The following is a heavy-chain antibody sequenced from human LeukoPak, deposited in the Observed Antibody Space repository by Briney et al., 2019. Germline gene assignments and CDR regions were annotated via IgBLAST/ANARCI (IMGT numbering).Heavy chain of an antibody. CDR2: ISGNGVTT. J-gene: IGHJ4*02. D-gene: IGHD3-10*01. CDR1: GFTFSNYA. CDR3: ARVLGVQYYFDY. V-gene: IGHV3-23*01. Sequence: GGSLILSCVASGFTFSNYAMSWVRQAPGKGMEWFSAISGNGVTTHYAGSVKGRFSISRHNSKNTLYLQMISLRAEDTALYYCARVLGVQYYFDYWGQGTLDTVSS.